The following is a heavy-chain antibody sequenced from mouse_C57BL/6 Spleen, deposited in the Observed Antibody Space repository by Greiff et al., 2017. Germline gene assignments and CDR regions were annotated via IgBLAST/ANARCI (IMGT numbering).Heavy chain of an antibody. CDR1: GYTFTSYD. CDR3: ARHGSSYGFAY. D-gene: IGHD1-1*01. Sequence: VQLKQSGPELVKPGASVTLSCKASGYTFTSYDINWVKQRPGQGLEWIGWFYPRDGSPKYNEKFKGKATLTVVTSSSTAYMELHSLTSEDSAVYFGARHGSSYGFAYWGQGTLVTVSA. J-gene: IGHJ3*01. CDR2: FYPRDGSP. V-gene: IGHV1-85*01.